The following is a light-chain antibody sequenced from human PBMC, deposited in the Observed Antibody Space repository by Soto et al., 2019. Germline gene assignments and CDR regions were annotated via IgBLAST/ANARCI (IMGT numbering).Light chain of an antibody. CDR3: QQSYRTPT. CDR2: AAS. J-gene: IGKJ5*01. V-gene: IGKV1-39*01. Sequence: QMTQSPSSLSASVGEKIVITCRASRDVGSDVSWYQQKPGQAPKLLIYAASNLYTGVPSRFSGSGSGTDYTLTISSLQPEDFATYYCQQSYRTPTFGQGTRLEIK. CDR1: RDVGSD.